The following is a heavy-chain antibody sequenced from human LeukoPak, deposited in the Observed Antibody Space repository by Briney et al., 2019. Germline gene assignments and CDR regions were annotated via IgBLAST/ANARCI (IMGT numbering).Heavy chain of an antibody. CDR1: GITLSNYV. CDR3: ARGYIWAAGNWFDP. CDR2: ISDSGGRT. D-gene: IGHD6-13*01. V-gene: IGHV3-23*01. Sequence: PGGSLRLSCAVSGITLSNYVMSWVRQAPGKGLEWVAGISDSGGRTNYADSVKGRFTISRDNAKNSLYLQMNSLRAEDTAVYYCARGYIWAAGNWFDPWGQGTLVTVSS. J-gene: IGHJ5*02.